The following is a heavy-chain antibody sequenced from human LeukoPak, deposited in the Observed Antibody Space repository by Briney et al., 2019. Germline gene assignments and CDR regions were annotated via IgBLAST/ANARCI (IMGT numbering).Heavy chain of an antibody. Sequence: GGSLRLSCAVSGFKFSSYWMNWVRQVPGKGLVWVAHINTNGDSANYADSVKGRFTISRDNSKNTLYLQLNSLRVEDTAVYYCAKNRGAGSHYYYHMNVWGKGTTVTVSS. CDR1: GFKFSSYW. CDR3: AKNRGAGSHYYYHMNV. CDR2: INTNGDSA. J-gene: IGHJ6*03. V-gene: IGHV3-74*01. D-gene: IGHD1-26*01.